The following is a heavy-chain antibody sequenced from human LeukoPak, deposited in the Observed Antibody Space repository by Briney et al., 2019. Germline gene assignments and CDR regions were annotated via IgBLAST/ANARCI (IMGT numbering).Heavy chain of an antibody. J-gene: IGHJ4*02. Sequence: TGGSLRLSCATSGFSFSNYEMNWVRQAPGEGLEWISYISSRSDITYYEQSVKGRFTISRDNAKSSLYLQMNTLRAEDTAVYYCARFDWSVPYYFDFWGQGTLVTVSS. CDR3: ARFDWSVPYYFDF. D-gene: IGHD3-9*01. V-gene: IGHV3-48*01. CDR2: ISSRSDIT. CDR1: GFSFSNYE.